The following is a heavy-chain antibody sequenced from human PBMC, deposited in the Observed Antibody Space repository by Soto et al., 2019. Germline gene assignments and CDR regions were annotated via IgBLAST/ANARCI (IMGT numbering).Heavy chain of an antibody. CDR3: AKLGAARPRGGGYYYGMDV. Sequence: QVQLVESGGGVVQPGRSLRLSCAASGFTFSSYGMHWVRQAPGKGLEWVAVISYDGSNKYYADSVKGRFTIFRDNSKNTLYLQMNSLRAEDTAVYYCAKLGAARPRGGGYYYGMDVWGQGTTVTVSS. V-gene: IGHV3-30*18. CDR2: ISYDGSNK. D-gene: IGHD6-6*01. CDR1: GFTFSSYG. J-gene: IGHJ6*02.